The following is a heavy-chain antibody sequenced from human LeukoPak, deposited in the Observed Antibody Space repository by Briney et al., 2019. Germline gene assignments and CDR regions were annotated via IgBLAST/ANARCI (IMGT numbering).Heavy chain of an antibody. V-gene: IGHV4-30-4*01. Sequence: SQTLSLTCTVSGGSISSGDSYWSWIRQPPGKGLEWIGYIYYSGSTYYNPSLKSRVTISVDTSKNQFSLKLSSVTAADTAVYYCARAEDAGYFDYWGQGTLVTVSS. CDR2: IYYSGST. CDR1: GGSISSGDSY. J-gene: IGHJ4*02. CDR3: ARAEDAGYFDY. D-gene: IGHD3-10*01.